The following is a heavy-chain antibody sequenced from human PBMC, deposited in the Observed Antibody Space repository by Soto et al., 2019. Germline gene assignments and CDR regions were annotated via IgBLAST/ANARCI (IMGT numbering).Heavy chain of an antibody. D-gene: IGHD6-19*01. CDR2: ISAYNGNT. Sequence: GASVKVSCKASGDTFASYGISWVRQSPGQGLEWMGWISAYNGNTNYAQKLQGRVTMTTDTSTSTAYMELRSLRSDDTAVYYCAVIAVAGIVGGDYWGQGPLVTVSS. V-gene: IGHV1-18*01. J-gene: IGHJ4*02. CDR3: AVIAVAGIVGGDY. CDR1: GDTFASYG.